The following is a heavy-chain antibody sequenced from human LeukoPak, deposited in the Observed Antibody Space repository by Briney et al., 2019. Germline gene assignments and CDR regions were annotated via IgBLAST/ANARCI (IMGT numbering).Heavy chain of an antibody. D-gene: IGHD5-24*01. J-gene: IGHJ6*03. CDR1: GGSISSYY. CDR3: ARVTRPREYYYYMDV. CDR2: IYTSGST. V-gene: IGHV4-4*07. Sequence: SETLSLTRTVSGGSISSYYWSWIRQPAGKGLEWIGRIYTSGSTNYNPSLKSRVTMSVDTSKNQFSLKLSSVTAADTAVYYCARVTRPREYYYYMDVWGKGTTVTVSS.